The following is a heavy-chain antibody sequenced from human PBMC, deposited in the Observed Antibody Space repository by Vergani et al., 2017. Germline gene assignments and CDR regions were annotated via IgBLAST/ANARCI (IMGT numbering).Heavy chain of an antibody. V-gene: IGHV1-46*03. CDR2: INPSGGHT. D-gene: IGHD3-9*01. J-gene: IGHJ4*02. Sequence: QVQVVQSGAEVKKSGASVKVSCKTSGYTFSNDYMHWVRQAPGQGLEWMGIINPSGGHTNYAQKFQGRVTMTRDTSTSPVYMELSSLRSEDTAIYYCARVDYGILTGYRYWGQGTLVTVSA. CDR1: GYTFSNDY. CDR3: ARVDYGILTGYRY.